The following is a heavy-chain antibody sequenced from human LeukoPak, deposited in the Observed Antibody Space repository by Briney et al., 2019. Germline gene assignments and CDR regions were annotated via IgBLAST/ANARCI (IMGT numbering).Heavy chain of an antibody. Sequence: PSETLSLTCTVSGGSISSFYWSWIRQPPGKGLEWIGFFYYSGSTNYNPSLKSRVTISGDTSKNQFSLKLTSVTAADTAVYYCARAFGELLFGYWGQGTLVTVSS. CDR1: GGSISSFY. CDR2: FYYSGST. CDR3: ARAFGELLFGY. D-gene: IGHD3-10*01. V-gene: IGHV4-59*01. J-gene: IGHJ4*02.